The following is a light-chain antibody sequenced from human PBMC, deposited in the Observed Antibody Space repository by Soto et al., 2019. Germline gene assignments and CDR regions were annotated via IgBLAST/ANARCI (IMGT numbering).Light chain of an antibody. CDR3: QQYNNWPPEST. J-gene: IGKJ1*01. CDR2: GAS. Sequence: EIVMTQSPATLSVSPGERATLSCRASQSVSSNLAWYQQKPGQAPRLLIYGASTRATGIPARFSGSGSGTEFTLTISSLQSEDFAVYYGQQYNNWPPESTFGQGTRV. V-gene: IGKV3-15*01. CDR1: QSVSSN.